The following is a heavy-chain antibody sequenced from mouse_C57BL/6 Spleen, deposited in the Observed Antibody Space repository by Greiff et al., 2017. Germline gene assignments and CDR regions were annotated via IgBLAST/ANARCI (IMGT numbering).Heavy chain of an antibody. V-gene: IGHV1-80*01. CDR1: GYAFSSYW. CDR2: IYPGDGDT. D-gene: IGHD2-4*01. J-gene: IGHJ3*01. CDR3: ARDYYDYDGFAY. Sequence: VQLQQSGAELAKPGASVKISCKASGYAFSSYWMNWVKQRPGKGLEWIGQIYPGDGDTNYNGKFKGKATLTADKSSSTAYMQLSSLTSEDSAVYFCARDYYDYDGFAYWGQGTLVTVSA.